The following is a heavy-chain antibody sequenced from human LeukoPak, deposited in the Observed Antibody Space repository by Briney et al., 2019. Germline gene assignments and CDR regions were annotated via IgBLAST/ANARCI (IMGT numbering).Heavy chain of an antibody. V-gene: IGHV3-21*01. J-gene: IGHJ4*02. D-gene: IGHD6-25*01. Sequence: GGSLRLSCAASGFTFSSYSMNWVRQAPGKGLEWVSSISSSSSYIYYADSVKGRFTISRDNAKNSLYLQMNSLRAEDTAVYYCARGGDASHYFDYWGQGTLVTVSS. CDR2: ISSSSSYI. CDR1: GFTFSSYS. CDR3: ARGGDASHYFDY.